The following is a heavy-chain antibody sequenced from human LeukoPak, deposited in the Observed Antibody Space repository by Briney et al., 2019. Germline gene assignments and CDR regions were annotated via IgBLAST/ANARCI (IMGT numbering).Heavy chain of an antibody. Sequence: GGSLRLSWAASGFTFSSYGIHWVRQAPGKGLEWVAVIWYDGSKKYYADSVKGRFNISRDNSKNTLYLQMNSLRAEDTAVYYCARGELFDYYYGMDVWGRGTTVTVSS. CDR2: IWYDGSKK. CDR3: ARGELFDYYYGMDV. V-gene: IGHV3-33*01. CDR1: GFTFSSYG. J-gene: IGHJ6*02. D-gene: IGHD3-10*02.